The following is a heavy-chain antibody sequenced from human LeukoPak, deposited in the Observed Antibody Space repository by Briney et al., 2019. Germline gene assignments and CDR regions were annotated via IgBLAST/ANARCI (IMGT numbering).Heavy chain of an antibody. CDR2: INPNSGGT. J-gene: IGHJ6*02. CDR3: ARRSHYYYYYGMDV. V-gene: IGHV1-2*02. CDR1: GYTFTGYY. Sequence: GASVRVSCKASGYTFTGYYMHWVRQAPGQGLEWMGWINPNSGGTNYAQKFQGRVTMTRDTSISTAYMELSRLRSDDTAVYYCARRSHYYYYYGMDVWGQGTTVTVPS.